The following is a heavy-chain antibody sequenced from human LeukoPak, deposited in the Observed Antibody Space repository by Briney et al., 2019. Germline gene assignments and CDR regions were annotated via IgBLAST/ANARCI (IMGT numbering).Heavy chain of an antibody. CDR2: ISYDGINQ. J-gene: IGHJ4*02. CDR3: TLTTFGVVYYFDY. D-gene: IGHD1/OR15-1a*01. V-gene: IGHV3-30*04. CDR1: GFTFSSYA. Sequence: GGSLRLSCAPSGFTFSSYAMHWVRQAPGKGLEWVALISYDGINQYYADSVKGRFIISRDNSKNTLYLQLNSLRLEDTAVYYCTLTTFGVVYYFDYWGQGTLVTVP.